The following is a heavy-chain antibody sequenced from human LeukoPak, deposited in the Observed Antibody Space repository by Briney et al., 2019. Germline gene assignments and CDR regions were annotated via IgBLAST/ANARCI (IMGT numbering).Heavy chain of an antibody. Sequence: SGGSLRLSCAASGCTVSSNYMSWVRQAPGKGLEWVSRFYRGISTYYADSVNGRITTSRDHTKNTVYLQMDSLRPEDTAVYYCARYYDSSGYTQGAFDIWGQGTMVTVS. CDR2: FYRGIST. D-gene: IGHD3-22*01. J-gene: IGHJ3*02. CDR1: GCTVSSNY. CDR3: ARYYDSSGYTQGAFDI. V-gene: IGHV3-66*02.